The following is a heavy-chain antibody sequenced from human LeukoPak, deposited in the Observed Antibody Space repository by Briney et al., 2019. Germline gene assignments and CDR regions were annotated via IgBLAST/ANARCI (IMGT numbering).Heavy chain of an antibody. CDR3: ARGRITMVRGAAVIWFDP. D-gene: IGHD3-10*01. CDR1: GYSFTDKY. V-gene: IGHV1-2*02. Sequence: ASVKVSCKASGYSFTDKYMHWVRQAPGQGLEWMGWINPNSGGTNYAQKFQGRVTMTRDTSISTAYMELSSLRSEDTAVYYCARGRITMVRGAAVIWFDPWGQGTLVTVSS. J-gene: IGHJ5*02. CDR2: INPNSGGT.